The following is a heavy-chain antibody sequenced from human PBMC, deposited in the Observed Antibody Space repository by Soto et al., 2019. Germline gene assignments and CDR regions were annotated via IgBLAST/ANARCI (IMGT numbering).Heavy chain of an antibody. CDR1: GFTFSDYY. J-gene: IGHJ3*02. D-gene: IGHD3-10*01. CDR3: VRGEYYGSGSYYNEDAFDI. Sequence: VQLVESGGGLVKPGGSLRLSCAASGFTFSDYYMSWIRQAPGKGLEWVSYISSSGSTIYYADSVKGRFTISRDNAKNSLYLKMNSLRAEDTAVYYCVRGEYYGSGSYYNEDAFDIWGQGTMVTVSS. CDR2: ISSSGSTI. V-gene: IGHV3-11*01.